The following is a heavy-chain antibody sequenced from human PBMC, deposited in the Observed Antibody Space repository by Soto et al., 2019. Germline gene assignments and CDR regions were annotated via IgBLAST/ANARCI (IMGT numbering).Heavy chain of an antibody. CDR2: IYYSGST. Sequence: SETLSLTCTVSGGSISSSSYYWGWIRQPPGKGLEWIGSIYYSGSTYYNPSLKSRVTISVDTSKNQFSLKLSSVTAADTAVYYCASTSVGQLVPNFDYWGQGTLVTVSS. CDR3: ASTSVGQLVPNFDY. D-gene: IGHD6-13*01. CDR1: GGSISSSSYY. J-gene: IGHJ4*02. V-gene: IGHV4-39*01.